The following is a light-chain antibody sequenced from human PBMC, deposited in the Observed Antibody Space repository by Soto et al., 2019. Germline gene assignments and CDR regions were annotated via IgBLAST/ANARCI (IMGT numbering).Light chain of an antibody. J-gene: IGKJ2*01. CDR1: QSISGW. CDR2: DAS. V-gene: IGKV1-5*01. Sequence: DIQMTQSPSTLSASVGDRVTITCRASQSISGWLAWYKQKPGKAPKLLIYDASSLEGGVPASFSGSGSGTEFTLTISSLQPDDFATYYCQQYSDYYAFGQGTKLEIK. CDR3: QQYSDYYA.